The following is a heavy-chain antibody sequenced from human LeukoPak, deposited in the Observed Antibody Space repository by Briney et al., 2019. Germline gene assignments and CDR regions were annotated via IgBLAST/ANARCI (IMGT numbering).Heavy chain of an antibody. Sequence: GGSLRLSCAASGFTFSSYTMNWVRQAPGKGLEWVSAISGSGGSTYYADSVKGRFTISRDNSKNTLYLQMNSLRAEDTAVYYCAKALRYFDWLNSYYYMDVWGKGTTVTISS. CDR2: ISGSGGST. CDR3: AKALRYFDWLNSYYYMDV. J-gene: IGHJ6*03. D-gene: IGHD3-9*01. V-gene: IGHV3-23*01. CDR1: GFTFSSYT.